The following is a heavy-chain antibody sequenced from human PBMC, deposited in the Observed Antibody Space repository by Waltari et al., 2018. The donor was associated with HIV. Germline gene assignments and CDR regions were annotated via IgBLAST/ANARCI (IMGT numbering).Heavy chain of an antibody. CDR3: AISLGGGSGSCPY. Sequence: EVQLLESGGGLVQPGGSLSLSCAASGFTFSSYALSWVLQAPGKGLEWVSAISGSGGSTYYADSVKGRFTISRDNSKNTLYLQMNSLRAEDTAVYYCAISLGGGSGSCPYWGQGTLVTVSS. J-gene: IGHJ4*02. D-gene: IGHD3-10*01. CDR2: ISGSGGST. V-gene: IGHV3-23*01. CDR1: GFTFSSYA.